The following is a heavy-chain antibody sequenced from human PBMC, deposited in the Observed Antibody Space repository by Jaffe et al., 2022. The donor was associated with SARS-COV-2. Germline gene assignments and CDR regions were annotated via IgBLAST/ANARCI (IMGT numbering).Heavy chain of an antibody. J-gene: IGHJ6*02. D-gene: IGHD2-15*01. V-gene: IGHV1-3*04. CDR1: GYSFSAYG. Sequence: QVQLVQSGAEVKKPGASVKVSCQASGYSFSAYGMHWVRQAPGQTLEWMGWINTANGNARDSQRFQGRVTITRDTSTGTTYMELSSLTSEDTAVYYCARDGSSQWWNAMDVWGQGTTVTVSS. CDR3: ARDGSSQWWNAMDV. CDR2: INTANGNA.